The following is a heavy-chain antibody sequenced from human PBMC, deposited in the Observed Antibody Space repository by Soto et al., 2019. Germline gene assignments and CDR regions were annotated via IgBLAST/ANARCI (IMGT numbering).Heavy chain of an antibody. D-gene: IGHD3-3*01. CDR2: ISGSGGST. V-gene: IGHV3-23*01. Sequence: PGGSLRLSCAASGFTFSSYAMSWVRQAPGKGLEWVSAISGSGGSTYYADSVKGRFTISRDNSKNTLYLQMNSLRAEDTAVYYCAKGEEKVFLEWLFGYYFDYWGQGTLVTVSS. J-gene: IGHJ4*02. CDR1: GFTFSSYA. CDR3: AKGEEKVFLEWLFGYYFDY.